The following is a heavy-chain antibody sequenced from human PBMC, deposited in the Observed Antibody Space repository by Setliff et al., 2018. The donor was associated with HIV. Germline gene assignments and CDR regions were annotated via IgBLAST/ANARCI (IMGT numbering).Heavy chain of an antibody. CDR1: GDSIKSSTYH. CDR3: ATDPHYFDRSGYFSWFNFGS. D-gene: IGHD3-22*01. J-gene: IGHJ4*02. V-gene: IGHV4-39*07. CDR2: IAYSGST. Sequence: SETLSLTCNVSGDSIKSSTYHWGWIRQSSGKGLEWNGSIAYSGSTSYSPSLKSRVTISVDTSNNQFSLRLRSVPAADTAVSYCATDPHYFDRSGYFSWFNFGSWGQGKWVSVSS.